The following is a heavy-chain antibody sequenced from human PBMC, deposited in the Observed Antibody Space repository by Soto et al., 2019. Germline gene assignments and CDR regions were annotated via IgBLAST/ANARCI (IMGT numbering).Heavy chain of an antibody. J-gene: IGHJ6*02. CDR3: ARDPATVTTRHYYYYGMDV. Sequence: QVQLVQSGAEVKKPGSSVKVSCKASGGTFSSYAISWVRQAPGQGLEWMGGIIPIFGTANYAQKFQGRVTITADESTSTAYMELSSLRSEDTAVYYCARDPATVTTRHYYYYGMDVWGQGTTVTVSS. D-gene: IGHD4-17*01. CDR2: IIPIFGTA. V-gene: IGHV1-69*01. CDR1: GGTFSSYA.